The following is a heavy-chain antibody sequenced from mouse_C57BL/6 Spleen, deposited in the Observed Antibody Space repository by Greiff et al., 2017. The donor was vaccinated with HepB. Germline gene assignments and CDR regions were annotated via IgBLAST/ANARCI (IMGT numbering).Heavy chain of an antibody. CDR1: GFSLTSYG. CDR2: IWSGGIT. CDR3: ARNGDYYGSSYAMDY. J-gene: IGHJ4*01. D-gene: IGHD1-1*01. Sequence: VMLVESGPGLVQPSQSLSITCTVSGFSLTSYGVHWVRQSPGKGLEWLGVIWSGGITDYNAAFISRLSISKDNSKSQVFFKMNSLQADDTAIYYCARNGDYYGSSYAMDYWGQGTSVTVSS. V-gene: IGHV2-2*01.